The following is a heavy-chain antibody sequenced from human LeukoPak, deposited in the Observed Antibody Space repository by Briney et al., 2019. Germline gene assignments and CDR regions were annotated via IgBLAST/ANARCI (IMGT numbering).Heavy chain of an antibody. V-gene: IGHV4-4*07. CDR2: IYTSGST. CDR3: ARGSGGGFYGDYGVDY. D-gene: IGHD4-17*01. J-gene: IGHJ4*02. Sequence: PSETLSLTCTVSGGSISSYYWSWIRQPAGKGLEWIGRIYTSGSTNYNPSLKSRVTISVDTSKNQFSLKLSSVTAADTAVYYCARGSGGGFYGDYGVDYWGQGTLVTVSS. CDR1: GGSISSYY.